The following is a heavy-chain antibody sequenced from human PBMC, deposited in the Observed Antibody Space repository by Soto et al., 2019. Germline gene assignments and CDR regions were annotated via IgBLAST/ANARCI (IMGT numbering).Heavy chain of an antibody. J-gene: IGHJ4*02. V-gene: IGHV4-59*01. CDR3: ARQIAAGAFDY. CDR2: IYYSGST. D-gene: IGHD6-13*01. Sequence: SETLSLTCTVSGGSISSYYWSWIRQPPGKGLEWIGYIYYSGSTNYNPSLKSRVTISVDTSKNQFSLKLSSVTAADTAVYYCARQIAAGAFDYWGQGTLVTVSS. CDR1: GGSISSYY.